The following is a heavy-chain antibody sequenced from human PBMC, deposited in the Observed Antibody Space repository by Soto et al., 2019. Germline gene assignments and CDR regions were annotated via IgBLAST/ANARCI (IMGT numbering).Heavy chain of an antibody. CDR2: INAGNGNT. V-gene: IGHV1-3*01. CDR1: GYTFTNYA. CDR3: ARGPLRNWLDP. Sequence: AASVKVSCKASGYTFTNYAMHWVRQAPGKRPEWMGWINAGNGNTKYSQKFQGRVTITRDTSASTAYMAVSSLRSEDTAVYYCARGPLRNWLDPWGQGTLVTVSS. J-gene: IGHJ5*02.